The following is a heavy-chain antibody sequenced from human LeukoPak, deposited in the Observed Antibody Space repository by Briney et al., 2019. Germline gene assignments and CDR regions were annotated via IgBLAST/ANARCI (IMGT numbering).Heavy chain of an antibody. CDR1: GYTFTSYD. J-gene: IGHJ4*02. CDR2: MNPNSGNT. CDR3: ARGFPRAYSSSWYYFDY. D-gene: IGHD6-13*01. Sequence: ASVKVSCKASGYTFTSYDINWVRQAPGQGLEWMGWMNPNSGNTGYAQKFHGRVTMTRNTSISTAYMELSSLRSEDTAVYYCARGFPRAYSSSWYYFDYWGQGTLVTVSS. V-gene: IGHV1-8*01.